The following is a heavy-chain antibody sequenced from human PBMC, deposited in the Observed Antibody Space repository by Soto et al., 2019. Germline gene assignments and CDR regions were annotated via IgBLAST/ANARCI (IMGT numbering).Heavy chain of an antibody. Sequence: GGSLRLSCAASGFTFSSYAIHWVRQAPGKALEWVSFISYDGSNQDFADSVRGRFTISRDNSKNTVFLQMNSLRTVDTAVYYCVRDKLKDRQPARYYDHWCQAILVAVS. CDR3: VRDKLKDRQPARYYDH. V-gene: IGHV3-30-3*01. D-gene: IGHD6-6*01. CDR1: GFTFSSYA. CDR2: ISYDGSNQ. J-gene: IGHJ4*02.